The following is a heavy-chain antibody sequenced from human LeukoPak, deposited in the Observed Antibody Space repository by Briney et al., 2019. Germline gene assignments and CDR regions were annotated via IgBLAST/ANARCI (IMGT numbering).Heavy chain of an antibody. D-gene: IGHD3-22*01. J-gene: IGHJ4*02. CDR1: GYTFTSYL. V-gene: IGHV5-10-1*01. CDR2: IDPSDSYT. CDR3: ARRGYYYDSSGYYFYDY. Sequence: AGESLKISCQGSGYTFTSYLISWVRQMPGKGLEWMGRIDPSDSYTNYSPSFQGHVTISADKSISTAYLQWSSLRASDTAIYYCARRGYYYDSSGYYFYDYWGQGTLVTVSS.